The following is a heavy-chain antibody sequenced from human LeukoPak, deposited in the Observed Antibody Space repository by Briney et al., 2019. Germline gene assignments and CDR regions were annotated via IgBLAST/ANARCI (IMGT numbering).Heavy chain of an antibody. V-gene: IGHV3-23*01. CDR1: GFTFRSYA. CDR3: AKDSYTGYSYGSFDY. D-gene: IGHD5-18*01. J-gene: IGHJ4*02. Sequence: PGRSLRLSCAASGFTFRSYAMSWVRQAPGKGLEWVSGISGSGGSTYYADSVKGRFTISRDNSENTLYLQMNSLRGEDTAVYYCAKDSYTGYSYGSFDYWGQGTLVTVSS. CDR2: ISGSGGST.